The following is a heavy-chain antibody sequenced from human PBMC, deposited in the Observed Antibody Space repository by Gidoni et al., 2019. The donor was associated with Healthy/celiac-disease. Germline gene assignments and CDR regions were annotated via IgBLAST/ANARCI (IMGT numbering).Heavy chain of an antibody. V-gene: IGHV4-39*01. D-gene: IGHD6-6*01. J-gene: IGHJ6*02. CDR1: GGSISSSSYY. CDR3: ASERTSIAARRYYYYGMDV. CDR2: IYYSGST. Sequence: QLQLQESGPGLVKPSETLSLTCTVSGGSISSSSYYWGWIRQPPGKGLEWIGSIYYSGSTYYNPSLKSRVTISVDTSKNQFSLKLSSVTAADTAVYYCASERTSIAARRYYYYGMDVWGQGTTVTVSS.